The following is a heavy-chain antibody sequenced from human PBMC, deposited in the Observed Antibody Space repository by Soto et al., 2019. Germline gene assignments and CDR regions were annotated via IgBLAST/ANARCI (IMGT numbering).Heavy chain of an antibody. CDR3: ARVAASIVVVPDYGMDV. Sequence: QVQLVQSGVEVKKPGASVKVSCKASGYTFISHGISWVRQAPGQGLEWMGWISDKNGNTNYAQKLQGRVTLTTDTYTSTAYMELRSLRSDDTAVYYCARVAASIVVVPDYGMDVGGQGTKVTVSS. CDR2: ISDKNGNT. CDR1: GYTFISHG. D-gene: IGHD2-15*01. J-gene: IGHJ6*02. V-gene: IGHV1-18*04.